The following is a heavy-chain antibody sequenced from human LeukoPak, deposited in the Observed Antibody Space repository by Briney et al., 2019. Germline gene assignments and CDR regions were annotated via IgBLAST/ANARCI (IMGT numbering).Heavy chain of an antibody. CDR3: ARDYGYYDSSGHYCDY. CDR1: GYSFTNFG. V-gene: IGHV1-18*01. Sequence: GASVKVSCKTSGYSFTNFGISWVRQAPGQGLEWMGWISAYNGDTNYVQNLQGRVTMTTDASTTTAYMELRSLRSDDTAVYYCARDYGYYDSSGHYCDYWGQGTLVSASS. D-gene: IGHD3-22*01. J-gene: IGHJ4*02. CDR2: ISAYNGDT.